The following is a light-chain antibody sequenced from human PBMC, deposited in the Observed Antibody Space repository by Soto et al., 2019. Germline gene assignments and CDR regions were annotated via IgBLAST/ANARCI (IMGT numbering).Light chain of an antibody. Sequence: DIQMTQSPSSLSASVGDRVTITCRASQHIGIDLGWYQQKPGKAPQRLIYHTSHLQSGVPSRFSGSGSGTDFTLTISCLQSEDFATYYCQQYYSYPLTFGQGTKVDIK. CDR3: QQYYSYPLT. V-gene: IGKV1-17*01. CDR2: HTS. J-gene: IGKJ1*01. CDR1: QHIGID.